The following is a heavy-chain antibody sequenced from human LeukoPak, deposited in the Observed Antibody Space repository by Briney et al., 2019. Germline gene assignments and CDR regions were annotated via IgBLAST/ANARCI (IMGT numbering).Heavy chain of an antibody. CDR3: ARDYNSGSLLDAFDI. CDR2: IYYSGST. Sequence: SETLSLTCTVSGGSISSGGYYWSWIRQHPGKGLEWIGFIYYSGSTYYNPSLKSRVTISEDTSKNQFSLNLSSVTAADTAVYYCARDYNSGSLLDAFDIWGQGTMVTVSS. J-gene: IGHJ3*02. V-gene: IGHV4-31*03. D-gene: IGHD3-10*01. CDR1: GGSISSGGYY.